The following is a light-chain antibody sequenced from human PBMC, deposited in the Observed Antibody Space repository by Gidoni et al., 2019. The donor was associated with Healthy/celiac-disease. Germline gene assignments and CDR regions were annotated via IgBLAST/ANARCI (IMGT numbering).Light chain of an antibody. V-gene: IGKV3-15*01. Sequence: EIVMTQSPATLSVSPGERATLSCRASQSVNSNLAWYQQKPGQAPRLLIYGASTRATGIPARFSGSGFGKEFTLTISSLQSEDFAGYYWQQYNNWPKTFGQGTKVEDK. CDR3: QQYNNWPKT. CDR2: GAS. J-gene: IGKJ1*01. CDR1: QSVNSN.